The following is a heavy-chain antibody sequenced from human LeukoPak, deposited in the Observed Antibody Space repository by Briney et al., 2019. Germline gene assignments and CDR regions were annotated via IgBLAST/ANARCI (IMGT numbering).Heavy chain of an antibody. D-gene: IGHD2-21*02. Sequence: PGGSLRLSCAASGFTFSNAWMSWVRQAPGKGLEWVSAISGSGGSTYYADSVKGRFTISRDNSKNTLYLQMNSLRAEDTAVYYCAKDLVVSATTPDYWGQGTLVTVSS. CDR3: AKDLVVSATTPDY. V-gene: IGHV3-23*01. CDR1: GFTFSNAW. J-gene: IGHJ4*02. CDR2: ISGSGGST.